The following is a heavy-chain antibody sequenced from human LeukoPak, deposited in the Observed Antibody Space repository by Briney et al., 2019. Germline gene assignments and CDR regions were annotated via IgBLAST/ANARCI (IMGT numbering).Heavy chain of an antibody. Sequence: GGSLRLSCATSGFTFSSHLMSWARQGSGKGLEWVAHLKQDGSEKYYVDSVKGRFTISRDNAKNSLYLQMNSLRAEDTAVYYCARYRYNWNLIPYYFDYWGQGTLVTVSS. CDR3: ARYRYNWNLIPYYFDY. CDR2: LKQDGSEK. J-gene: IGHJ4*02. D-gene: IGHD1-7*01. CDR1: GFTFSSHL. V-gene: IGHV3-7*01.